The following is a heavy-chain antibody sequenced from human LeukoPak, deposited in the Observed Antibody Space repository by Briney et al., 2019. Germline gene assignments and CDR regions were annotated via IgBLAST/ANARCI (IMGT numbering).Heavy chain of an antibody. V-gene: IGHV1-46*01. CDR3: ARDQEGFDY. CDR1: GYTFTSNY. Sequence: LRASVKVSCKASGYTFTSNYIHWVRQAPGQGLEWMGMTYPRDGSTSYAQKFQGRVTVTRDTSTSTVHMELSGLRSEDTAVYYCARDQEGFDYWGQGTLVTVSS. J-gene: IGHJ4*02. CDR2: TYPRDGST.